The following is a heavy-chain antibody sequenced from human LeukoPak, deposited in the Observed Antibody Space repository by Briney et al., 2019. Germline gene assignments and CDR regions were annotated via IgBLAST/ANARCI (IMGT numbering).Heavy chain of an antibody. D-gene: IGHD4-17*01. V-gene: IGHV3-30-3*01. Sequence: PGGSLRLSCAASGFTFSSYAMHWVRQAPGKGLEWVAVISYDKSNKYYADSVKGRFTISRDDSKNTLYLQMNSLRAEDTAVYYCAREGYGDYVGIDYWGQGTLVTVSS. J-gene: IGHJ4*02. CDR2: ISYDKSNK. CDR3: AREGYGDYVGIDY. CDR1: GFTFSSYA.